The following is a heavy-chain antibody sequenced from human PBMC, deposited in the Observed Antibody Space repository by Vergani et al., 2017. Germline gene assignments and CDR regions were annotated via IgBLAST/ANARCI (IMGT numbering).Heavy chain of an antibody. V-gene: IGHV1-69*14. J-gene: IGHJ6*02. CDR2: IIPIFGTA. Sequence: QVQLVQSGAEVKKPGSSVKVSCKASGGTFSSYAISWVRQAPGQGLEWMGGIIPIFGTANYAQKFQGRVTITADKSTSTAYMELSSLRSEDTAVYYCARGGXWGYCSGGSDYYYYGMDVWGQGTMVTVSS. D-gene: IGHD2-15*01. CDR1: GGTFSSYA. CDR3: ARGGXWGYCSGGSDYYYYGMDV.